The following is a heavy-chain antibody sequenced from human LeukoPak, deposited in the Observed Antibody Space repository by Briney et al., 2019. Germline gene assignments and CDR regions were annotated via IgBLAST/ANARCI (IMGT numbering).Heavy chain of an antibody. Sequence: GGSLRLSCATSGFTLRTSPMNWVRQVPGRGLEWVSTISGAGDSTYYADSVKGWFTISRDNTKNTLNLQMNRLRAEDTGIYYCAKDWDYWGQGTQVTVSS. CDR3: AKDWDY. CDR1: GFTLRTSP. J-gene: IGHJ4*02. CDR2: ISGAGDST. V-gene: IGHV3-23*01.